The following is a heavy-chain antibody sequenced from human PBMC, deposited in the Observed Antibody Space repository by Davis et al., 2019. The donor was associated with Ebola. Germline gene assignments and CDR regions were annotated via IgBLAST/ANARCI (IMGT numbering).Heavy chain of an antibody. CDR2: LNHSGSA. J-gene: IGHJ5*02. Sequence: SETLSLTCAVFGGSFSGYYWTWIRQPPGKVLEWIGELNHSGSANSNPSLRTRVTISVDTSKSQFSLTFSSVTAADTAVYYWARHVRQHLASCFDPWGHGTLVTVSS. CDR1: GGSFSGYY. CDR3: ARHVRQHLASCFDP. D-gene: IGHD6-13*01. V-gene: IGHV4-34*01.